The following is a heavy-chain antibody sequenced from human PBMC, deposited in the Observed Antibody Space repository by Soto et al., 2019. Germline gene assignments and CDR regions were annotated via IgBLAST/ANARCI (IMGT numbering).Heavy chain of an antibody. Sequence: QVQLVESGGGVVQPGRSLRLSCSASGFTFSSYGMHWVRQAPGKGLEWVAVISNDGNNKYYADSVKGRLTISRDNSKNTLYLQLNSLRAKDTALYYSAKDLDTGDAFDLWGQGTMVTSSS. D-gene: IGHD5-18*01. J-gene: IGHJ3*01. CDR1: GFTFSSYG. V-gene: IGHV3-30*18. CDR3: AKDLDTGDAFDL. CDR2: ISNDGNNK.